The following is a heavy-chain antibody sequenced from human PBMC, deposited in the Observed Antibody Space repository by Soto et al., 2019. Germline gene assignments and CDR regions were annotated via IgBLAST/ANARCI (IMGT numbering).Heavy chain of an antibody. Sequence: ASVKVSCKASGGTFSSYAISWVRRAPGQGLEWMGGIIPIFGTANYAQKFQGRVTITADESTSTAYMELSSLRSEDTAVYYCARAHKGDYCTNGVCPNYYYYGMDVWGQGATVTVSS. CDR2: IIPIFGTA. D-gene: IGHD2-8*01. J-gene: IGHJ6*02. V-gene: IGHV1-69*13. CDR3: ARAHKGDYCTNGVCPNYYYYGMDV. CDR1: GGTFSSYA.